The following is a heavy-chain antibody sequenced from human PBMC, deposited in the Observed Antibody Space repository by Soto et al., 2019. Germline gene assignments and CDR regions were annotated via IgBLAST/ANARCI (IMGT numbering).Heavy chain of an antibody. J-gene: IGHJ4*02. D-gene: IGHD7-27*01. CDR2: VNSDGTST. V-gene: IGHV3-74*03. CDR3: TRGGTTTTYWGLFSY. Sequence: GGSLRLSCAASGFTFSNYWIHWVRQVPGKGLVWVSRVNSDGTSTSYADFVKGRFTITRDNAKNTVYLQMDNLGADDTAVYYCTRGGTTTTYWGLFSYWGQGALVTVYS. CDR1: GFTFSNYW.